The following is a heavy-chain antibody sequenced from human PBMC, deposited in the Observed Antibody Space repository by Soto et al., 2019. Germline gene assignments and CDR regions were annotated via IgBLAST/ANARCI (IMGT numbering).Heavy chain of an antibody. D-gene: IGHD5-12*01. CDR2: IYYSGST. CDR3: ARDQEGIVATISRYYYYGMDV. J-gene: IGHJ6*02. Sequence: SETLSLTCTVSGGSVSSGSYYWSWIRQPPGKGLEWIGYIYYSGSTNYNPSLKSRVTISVDTPKNQFSLKLSSVTAADTAVYYCARDQEGIVATISRYYYYGMDVWGQGTTVTVSS. V-gene: IGHV4-61*01. CDR1: GGSVSSGSYY.